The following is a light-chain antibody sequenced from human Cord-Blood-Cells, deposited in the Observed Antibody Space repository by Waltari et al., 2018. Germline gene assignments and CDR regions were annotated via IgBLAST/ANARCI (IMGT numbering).Light chain of an antibody. V-gene: IGLV1-40*01. Sequence: QSVLTQPPSVSGAPGQRVPISCPGSSPNIGAGYAVHWYQQLPGTAPKLLTYGNSNRPSGVPDRFSGSKSGTSASLAITGLQAEDEADYYCQSYDSSLSGSVFGGGTKLTVL. CDR3: QSYDSSLSGSV. J-gene: IGLJ2*01. CDR2: GNS. CDR1: SPNIGAGYA.